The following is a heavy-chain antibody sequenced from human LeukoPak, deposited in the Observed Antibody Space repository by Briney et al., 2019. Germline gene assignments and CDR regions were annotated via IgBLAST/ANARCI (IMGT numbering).Heavy chain of an antibody. CDR2: ISSGSSTI. V-gene: IGHV3-48*01. CDR1: GFTFSTFD. Sequence: GGSLRLSCAASGFTFSTFDMNWVRQAPGKGLEWVSYISSGSSTIYYADSVKGRFTISKDNAKNSLYLQMNSLRAEDTAVYYCARLRYYAMDVWGQGTTVIVSS. CDR3: ARLRYYAMDV. J-gene: IGHJ6*02.